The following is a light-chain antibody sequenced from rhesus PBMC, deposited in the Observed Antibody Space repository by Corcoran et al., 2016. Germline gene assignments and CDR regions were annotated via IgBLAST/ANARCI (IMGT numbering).Light chain of an antibody. J-gene: IGKJ2*01. Sequence: DIQMTQSPSSLSAAVGDKVTITCRASRDISNALAWYQQKPGKAPNLLYYAASSLRSGVTSRFSGPGSGTDFTLTISSLQPDDFVFYYCQQRNSYPCSFGQGTKLEI. CDR3: QQRNSYPCS. CDR2: AAS. CDR1: RDISNA. V-gene: IGKV1-33*01.